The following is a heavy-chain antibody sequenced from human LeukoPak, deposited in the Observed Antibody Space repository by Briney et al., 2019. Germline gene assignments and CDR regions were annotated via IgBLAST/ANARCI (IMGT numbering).Heavy chain of an antibody. CDR2: IYYSGST. CDR1: GGSISSSSYY. Sequence: SEILSLTCTVSGGSISSSSYYWGWIRQPPGKGLEWIGSIYYSGSTYYNPSLKSRVTISVDTSKNQFSLKLSSVTAADTAVYYCARVFIYYYDSSGYPYYFDYWGQGTLVTVSS. J-gene: IGHJ4*02. D-gene: IGHD3-22*01. CDR3: ARVFIYYYDSSGYPYYFDY. V-gene: IGHV4-39*07.